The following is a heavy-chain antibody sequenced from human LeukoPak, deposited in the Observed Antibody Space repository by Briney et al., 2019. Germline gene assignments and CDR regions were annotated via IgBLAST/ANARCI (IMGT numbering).Heavy chain of an antibody. CDR1: GYTFTGYY. Sequence: GASVKVSCKASGYTFTGYYMHWVRQAPGQGLEWMGWINPNSGGTNYAQKFQGRVTMTRDTSISTAYMELSRLRSDDTAMYYCARVAYYYDSSGSYFDYWGQGTLVTVSS. D-gene: IGHD3-22*01. V-gene: IGHV1-2*02. J-gene: IGHJ4*02. CDR3: ARVAYYYDSSGSYFDY. CDR2: INPNSGGT.